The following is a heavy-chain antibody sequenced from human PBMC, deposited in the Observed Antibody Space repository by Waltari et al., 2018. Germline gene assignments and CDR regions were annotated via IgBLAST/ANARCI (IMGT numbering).Heavy chain of an antibody. CDR1: GFTFTSYS. Sequence: EVQLVESGGGLVQPGGSLRLSCSASGFTFTSYSRSWVRQAPGKGLEWVANIKKDGSDKYYVDSVKGRFSISRDNAKNSLYLQMNNLRAEDTAVYYCARARGFDCWGQGTLVTVSS. CDR3: ARARGFDC. J-gene: IGHJ4*02. V-gene: IGHV3-7*03. CDR2: IKKDGSDK. D-gene: IGHD3-10*01.